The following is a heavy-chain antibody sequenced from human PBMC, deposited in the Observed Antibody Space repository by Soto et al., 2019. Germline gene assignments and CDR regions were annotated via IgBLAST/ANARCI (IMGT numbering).Heavy chain of an antibody. D-gene: IGHD5-12*01. V-gene: IGHV6-1*01. CDR3: AKGDNLGPKTGYAFDP. CDR2: TYFRSKWYN. J-gene: IGHJ5*02. CDR1: GDNVPSNTAS. Sequence: PSQTLSLTCAISGDNVPSNTASWNWIRQSPSRGLEWLGRTYFRSKWYNDYAVSVKSRIIINPDTSNNQFSLQLNSVTPEDTAVYFCAKGDNLGPKTGYAFDPWGQGIMVTVSS.